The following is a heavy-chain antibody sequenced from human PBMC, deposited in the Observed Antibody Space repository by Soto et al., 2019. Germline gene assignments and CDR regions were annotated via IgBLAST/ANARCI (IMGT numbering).Heavy chain of an antibody. Sequence: GGSLRLSCAASGFTFSSYAMSWVRQAPGKGLEWVSAISGTGISTYYADSVKGRFTISRDNSRNTLYLQMNSLRAEDTAVYYCEKSGIPCGTYLSSPDYWGQGTLVTVSS. CDR2: ISGTGIST. V-gene: IGHV3-23*01. CDR3: EKSGIPCGTYLSSPDY. CDR1: GFTFSSYA. D-gene: IGHD1-26*01. J-gene: IGHJ4*02.